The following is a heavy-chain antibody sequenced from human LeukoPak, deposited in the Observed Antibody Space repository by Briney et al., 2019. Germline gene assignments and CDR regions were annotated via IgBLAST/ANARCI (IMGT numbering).Heavy chain of an antibody. D-gene: IGHD5-18*01. CDR3: ARNIRIQLWLLSSGY. Sequence: ASVKVSCKASGYTFTSYAMHWVRQAPGQRLEWMGWSNAGNGNTKYSQEFQGRVTITRDTSASTAYMELSSLRSEDMAVYYCARNIRIQLWLLSSGYWGQGTLVTVSS. CDR1: GYTFTSYA. V-gene: IGHV1-3*02. J-gene: IGHJ4*02. CDR2: SNAGNGNT.